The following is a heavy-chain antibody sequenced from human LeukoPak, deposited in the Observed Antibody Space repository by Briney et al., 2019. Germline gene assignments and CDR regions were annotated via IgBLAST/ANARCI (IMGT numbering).Heavy chain of an antibody. D-gene: IGHD3-16*01. CDR3: AIGGGLLWMGEFPRFFDS. V-gene: IGHV3-23*01. CDR2: ISGGGGST. CDR1: GFTFSSYA. Sequence: GGSLRLYCAASGFTFSSYAMSWVRQAPGKGLEWISTISGGGGSTWYTDSVKGRFTISRDSSKNTLYLQMNSLRADDTAVYYCAIGGGLLWMGEFPRFFDSWGQGTLVTVSS. J-gene: IGHJ4*02.